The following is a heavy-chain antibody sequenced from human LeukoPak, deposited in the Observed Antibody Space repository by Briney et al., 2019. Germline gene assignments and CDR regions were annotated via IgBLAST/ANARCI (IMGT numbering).Heavy chain of an antibody. V-gene: IGHV3-74*01. CDR2: INSDGSSR. D-gene: IGHD3-22*01. J-gene: IGHJ4*02. CDR3: ARDVDESSGYYDF. Sequence: GGSLRLSCAASGFTFDDYAMHWVRQAPGKGLVWVSRINSDGSSRSYADSVKGRFTISRDNAKNTLYLQMNSLRAEDTAVYYCARDVDESSGYYDFWGQGTLVTVSS. CDR1: GFTFDDYA.